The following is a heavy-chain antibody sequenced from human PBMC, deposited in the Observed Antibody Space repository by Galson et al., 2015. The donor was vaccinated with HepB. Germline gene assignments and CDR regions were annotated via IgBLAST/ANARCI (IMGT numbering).Heavy chain of an antibody. Sequence: SETLSLTCTVSGGSISSNNFYWGWIRQPPGKGLEWIGSIYYSVSTYYNPSLKTRVTIFVDTSKNQISLKLSSETDADTAVHYCARQTPRFLGWSPSYYYYGMDVWGQGTTVTVSS. J-gene: IGHJ6*02. CDR1: GGSISSNNFY. V-gene: IGHV4-39*01. CDR3: ARQTPRFLGWSPSYYYYGMDV. CDR2: IYYSVST. D-gene: IGHD3-3*01.